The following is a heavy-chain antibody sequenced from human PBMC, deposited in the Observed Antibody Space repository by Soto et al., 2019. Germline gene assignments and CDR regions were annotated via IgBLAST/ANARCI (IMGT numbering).Heavy chain of an antibody. CDR1: GGSISGSY. CDR2: VYYTGST. Sequence: PSETLSLTCSVSGGSISGSYWSWIRQSPGKGLEWLGYVYYTGSTNYSPSLRSRVSISVDTSKNEFSLRLSSVTAADTAVYFCARSVAVPGAHIDYWGQGKMVTVSS. CDR3: ARSVAVPGAHIDY. V-gene: IGHV4-59*01. D-gene: IGHD6-19*01. J-gene: IGHJ4*02.